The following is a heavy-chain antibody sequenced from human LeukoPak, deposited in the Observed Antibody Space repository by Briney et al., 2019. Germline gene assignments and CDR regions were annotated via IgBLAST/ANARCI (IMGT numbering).Heavy chain of an antibody. CDR2: INHSGST. CDR3: ASLRGYSYGFPSRGT. Sequence: SETLSLTCAVYGGSFSGYYWSWIRQPPGKGLEWIGEINHSGSTNYNPSLKSRVTISVDTSKNQFSLKLSSVTAADTAVYYCASLRGYSYGFPSRGTWGQGTLVTVSS. V-gene: IGHV4-34*01. J-gene: IGHJ5*02. CDR1: GGSFSGYY. D-gene: IGHD5-18*01.